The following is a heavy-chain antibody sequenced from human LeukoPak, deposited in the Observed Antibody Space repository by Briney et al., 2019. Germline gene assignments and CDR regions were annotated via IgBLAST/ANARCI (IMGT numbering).Heavy chain of an antibody. CDR1: GVTVSGNY. CDR2: IYAGGAT. V-gene: IGHV3-53*01. Sequence: GGSLRLSCSASGVTVSGNYMSWVRQAPGKGLEWVSVIYAGGATAYADSVKGRFIISRDNSKNTLYLQMNSLRAEDTALYYCAREGGDSMIQGVIADWGQGTLVTVSS. CDR3: AREGGDSMIQGVIAD. J-gene: IGHJ4*02. D-gene: IGHD3-10*01.